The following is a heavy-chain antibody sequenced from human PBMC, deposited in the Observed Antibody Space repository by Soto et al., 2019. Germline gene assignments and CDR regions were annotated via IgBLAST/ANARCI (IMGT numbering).Heavy chain of an antibody. J-gene: IGHJ4*02. V-gene: IGHV3-11*06. CDR2: ISSSSSYT. CDR1: GFTSSDYY. D-gene: IGHD6-13*01. CDR3: ASDVSSSWSSSYFDY. Sequence: GGSLRLSCAASGFTSSDYYMSWIRQAPGKGLEWVSYISSSSSYTNYADSVKGRFTISRDNAKNSLYLQMNSLRAEDTAVYYCASDVSSSWSSSYFDYWGQGTLVTVSS.